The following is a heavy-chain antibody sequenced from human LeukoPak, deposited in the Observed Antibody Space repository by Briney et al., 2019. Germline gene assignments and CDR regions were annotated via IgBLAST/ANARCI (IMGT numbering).Heavy chain of an antibody. CDR1: GFTFSNYA. J-gene: IGHJ4*02. CDR3: ARDSRALPS. Sequence: GGSLRLSCAASGFTFSNYAMSWVRQAPGKGLEWVSTISDSGGSTYYADSVKGRFTISRDNAKNSLYLQMSGLRAEDTAVYYCARDSRALPSWGQGTLVTVSS. V-gene: IGHV3-23*01. CDR2: ISDSGGST.